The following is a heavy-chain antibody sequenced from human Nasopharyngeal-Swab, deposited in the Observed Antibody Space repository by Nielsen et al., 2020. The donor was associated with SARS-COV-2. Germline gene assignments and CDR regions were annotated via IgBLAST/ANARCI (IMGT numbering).Heavy chain of an antibody. D-gene: IGHD1-26*01. Sequence: GGSLRLSCAASGFTFSSYSMNWVRQAPGKGLEWVSYISSSSSTIYYADSVKGRFTISRDNAKNSLYLQMNSLRDEDTAVYYCARGHAFSGSYYGRGVVDYWGQGTLVTVSS. J-gene: IGHJ4*02. V-gene: IGHV3-48*02. CDR2: ISSSSSTI. CDR3: ARGHAFSGSYYGRGVVDY. CDR1: GFTFSSYS.